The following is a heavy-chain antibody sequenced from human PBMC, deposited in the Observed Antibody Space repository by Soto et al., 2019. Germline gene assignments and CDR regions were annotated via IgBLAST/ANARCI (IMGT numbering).Heavy chain of an antibody. D-gene: IGHD3-10*02. CDR2: IYDSGST. V-gene: IGHV4-31*03. J-gene: IGHJ5*02. Sequence: LAISCRVAGVSISSGCYCLSWHIPRPGMGLVWIGYIYDSGSTYYTPFLNSRVTISVDTSKNHYSLKLSSVTSADTAVDYCGRARITMLPEWFDPCGQGNRVTVSA. CDR3: GRARITMLPEWFDP. CDR1: GVSISSGCYC.